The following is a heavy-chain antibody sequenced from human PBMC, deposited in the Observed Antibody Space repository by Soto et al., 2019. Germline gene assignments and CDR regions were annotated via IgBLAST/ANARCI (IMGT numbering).Heavy chain of an antibody. CDR1: GGSINTYY. CDR2: IYYSGSSNYNPSFYHSGTT. CDR3: ARESLQWQLGGLLNRFDP. J-gene: IGHJ5*02. V-gene: IGHV4-59*01. D-gene: IGHD2-21*01. Sequence: PSETLSLTCTVSGGSINTYYWSWIRQPPGKGLEWIGYIYYSGSSNYNPSFYHSGTTNYNPSLKSRVTISGDTSKNQFSLKLNSVTAADTAVYYCARESLQWQLGGLLNRFDPWGQGTPVTVSS.